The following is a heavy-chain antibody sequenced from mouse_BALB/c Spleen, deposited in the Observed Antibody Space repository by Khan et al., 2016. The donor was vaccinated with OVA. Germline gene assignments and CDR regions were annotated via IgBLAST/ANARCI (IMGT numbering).Heavy chain of an antibody. Sequence: VQLKESGPELVKPGASVKISCKASGYSFTGYFMNWVMQSHGKSLEWIGRINPHIGETFYNQTFKGKATLTVDESSSTADMELRSLASEDSAVYYCARIYGSDFDYWGQGTTLTVSS. D-gene: IGHD1-1*01. CDR1: GYSFTGYF. CDR3: ARIYGSDFDY. J-gene: IGHJ2*01. V-gene: IGHV1-20*02. CDR2: INPHIGET.